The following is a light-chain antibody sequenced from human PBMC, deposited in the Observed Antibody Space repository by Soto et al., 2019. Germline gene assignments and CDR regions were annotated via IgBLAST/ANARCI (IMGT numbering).Light chain of an antibody. V-gene: IGKV3-15*01. CDR3: QQYNSWAPT. J-gene: IGKJ4*01. CDR2: GAS. CDR1: QSVSSY. Sequence: EIVLTQSPATLSLSPGERATLSCRASQSVSSYLAWYQQKPGQAPRLVIYGASTRATGIPARFSGSGSGTEFTLAISSLQAEECAVYFCQQYNSWAPTFGGGTKVDIK.